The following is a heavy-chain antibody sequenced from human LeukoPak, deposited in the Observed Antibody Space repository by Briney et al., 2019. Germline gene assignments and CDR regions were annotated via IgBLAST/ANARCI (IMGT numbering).Heavy chain of an antibody. CDR3: AKVKEMYSSSSYYFDY. CDR1: GLTFSNYG. Sequence: GGSLRLSCAASGLTFSNYGMHWVRQAPGKGLEWVAVIPYDGFNPYYADSVKGRFTISRDNSKNTLWLQMNSLRAEDTAVYYCAKVKEMYSSSSYYFDYWGQGTLVTVSS. D-gene: IGHD6-13*01. V-gene: IGHV3-30*18. CDR2: IPYDGFNP. J-gene: IGHJ4*02.